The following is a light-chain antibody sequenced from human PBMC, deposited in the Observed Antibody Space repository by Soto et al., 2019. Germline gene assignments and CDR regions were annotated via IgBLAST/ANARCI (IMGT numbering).Light chain of an antibody. V-gene: IGKV3-15*01. Sequence: DIVMTQSPATLSVSPGERATFSCRASQSLNTNLAWYQQKPGQAPRLLIYGAYTRATGITARFSGSGSGTEFTLTISSLQSEDFAVYYCHQYNNWPVTFGQGTRLEIK. J-gene: IGKJ5*01. CDR1: QSLNTN. CDR3: HQYNNWPVT. CDR2: GAY.